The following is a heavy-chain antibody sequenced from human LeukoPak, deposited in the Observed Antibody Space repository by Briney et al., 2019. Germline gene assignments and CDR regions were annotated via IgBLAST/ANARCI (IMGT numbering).Heavy chain of an antibody. CDR2: VYYSGST. CDR3: ARPYYDSSGYYSGYAFDI. D-gene: IGHD3-22*01. CDR1: GGSISSYY. V-gene: IGHV4-59*08. Sequence: SETLSLTCTVSGGSISSYYWSWIRQPPGKGLEWIGYVYYSGSTNYNPSLKSRVTISVDTSKNQFSLKLSSVTAADTAVYYCARPYYDSSGYYSGYAFDIWGQGTMVTVSS. J-gene: IGHJ3*02.